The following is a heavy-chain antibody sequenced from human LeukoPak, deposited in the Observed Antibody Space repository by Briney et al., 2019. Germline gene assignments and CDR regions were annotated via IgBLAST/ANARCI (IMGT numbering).Heavy chain of an antibody. CDR2: INTNTGNP. Sequence: RASVKVSCKASGYTFTSYAMNWVRQAPGQGLEWMGWINTNTGNPTYAQGFTGRFVFSLDTSVSTAYLQISSLKAEDTAVYYCFQGLVWGANDYWGQGTLVTVSS. D-gene: IGHD3-16*01. CDR3: FQGLVWGANDY. CDR1: GYTFTSYA. V-gene: IGHV7-4-1*02. J-gene: IGHJ4*02.